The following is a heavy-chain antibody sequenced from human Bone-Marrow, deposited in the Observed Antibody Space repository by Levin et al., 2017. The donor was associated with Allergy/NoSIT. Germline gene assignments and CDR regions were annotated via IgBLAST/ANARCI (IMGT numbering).Heavy chain of an antibody. Sequence: LSLTCAASGFTFSSYAMHWVRQAPGKGLEWVAVISYDGSNKYYADSVKGRFTISRDNSKNTLYLQMNSLRAEDTAVYYCARDQGYCSSTSCFYYGMDVWGQGTTVTVSS. J-gene: IGHJ6*02. CDR2: ISYDGSNK. D-gene: IGHD2-2*01. V-gene: IGHV3-30*04. CDR3: ARDQGYCSSTSCFYYGMDV. CDR1: GFTFSSYA.